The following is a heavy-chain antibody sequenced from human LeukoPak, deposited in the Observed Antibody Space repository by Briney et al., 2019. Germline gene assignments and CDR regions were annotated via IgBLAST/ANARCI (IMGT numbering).Heavy chain of an antibody. D-gene: IGHD6-13*01. V-gene: IGHV4-39*01. CDR1: GGSISRDRYC. CDR3: ATSYSSSWPEIDY. J-gene: IGHJ4*02. Sequence: SETLSLTCTVSGGSISRDRYCWDWIRQPPGKGLEWIGTISYSGTTYYNPSLKSRVTISVDTSKNQFSLKLSSVTAADTAVYYCATSYSSSWPEIDYWGQGTLVTVSS. CDR2: ISYSGTT.